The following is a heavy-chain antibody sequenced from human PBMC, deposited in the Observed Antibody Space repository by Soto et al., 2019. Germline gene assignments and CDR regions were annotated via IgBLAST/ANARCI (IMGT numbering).Heavy chain of an antibody. Sequence: ASVKVSCKASGGTFSSYAISWVRQAPGQGLEWMGGIIPIFGTANYAQKFQGRVTITADESTSTAYMELSSLRSDDTAVYYCARGWFGEFVDYFDYWGQGTLVTVSS. CDR2: IIPIFGTA. V-gene: IGHV1-69*13. J-gene: IGHJ4*02. CDR1: GGTFSSYA. D-gene: IGHD3-10*01. CDR3: ARGWFGEFVDYFDY.